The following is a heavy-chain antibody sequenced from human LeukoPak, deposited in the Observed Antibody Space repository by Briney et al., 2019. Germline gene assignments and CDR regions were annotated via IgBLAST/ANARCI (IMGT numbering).Heavy chain of an antibody. D-gene: IGHD3-22*01. CDR3: ARDSKWLQYYFDY. Sequence: GGSLRLSCAASGFTFSSYAMHWVRQAPGKGLEWVAVISYDGSNKYHADSVKGRFTISRDNSKNTLYLQMNSLRAEDTAVYYCARDSKWLQYYFDYWGQGTLVTVSS. CDR1: GFTFSSYA. J-gene: IGHJ4*02. CDR2: ISYDGSNK. V-gene: IGHV3-30-3*01.